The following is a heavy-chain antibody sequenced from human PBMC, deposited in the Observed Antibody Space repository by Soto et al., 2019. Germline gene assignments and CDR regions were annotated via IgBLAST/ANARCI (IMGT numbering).Heavy chain of an antibody. CDR1: GYTLTELS. J-gene: IGHJ6*02. CDR3: ATLKDIVVVVAATPYYYGMDV. D-gene: IGHD2-15*01. V-gene: IGHV1-24*01. Sequence: GASVKVSCKVSGYTLTELSMHWVRQAPGKGLEWMGGFDPEDGETIYAQKFQGRVTMTEDTSTDTAYMELSSLRSEDTAVYYCATLKDIVVVVAATPYYYGMDVWGQGTTVTVSS. CDR2: FDPEDGET.